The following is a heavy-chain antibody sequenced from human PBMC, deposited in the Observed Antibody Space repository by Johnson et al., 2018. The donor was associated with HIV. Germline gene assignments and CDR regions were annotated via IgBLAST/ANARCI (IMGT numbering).Heavy chain of an antibody. V-gene: IGHV3-9*01. J-gene: IGHJ3*02. CDR3: AKDWDRWLQPPGDAFDI. CDR1: GFSFDDYA. CDR2: IGWNTGNI. D-gene: IGHD5-24*01. Sequence: VQLVESGGGVVQPGRSLRLSCAASGFSFDDYAMHWVRQVAGKGLEWVSGIGWNTGNIDSADSVKGRFTISRDNSKNTLYLQMNSLRVEDTAVYYCAKDWDRWLQPPGDAFDIRGRGTMVTVSS.